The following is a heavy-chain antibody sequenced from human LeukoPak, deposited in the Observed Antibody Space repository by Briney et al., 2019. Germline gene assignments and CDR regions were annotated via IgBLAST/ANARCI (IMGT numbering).Heavy chain of an antibody. J-gene: IGHJ4*02. Sequence: QPGGSLGLSCAASGFAFSAYAMTWVRQAPGTGLAWVSGIRDSGDSTYYADSVKGRFTISRDNSKNTVYVQMSSLRAEDTAVYYCAKDLFSSGSYHAIIDYWGQGTLVTVSS. D-gene: IGHD1-26*01. CDR3: AKDLFSSGSYHAIIDY. CDR2: IRDSGDST. V-gene: IGHV3-23*01. CDR1: GFAFSAYA.